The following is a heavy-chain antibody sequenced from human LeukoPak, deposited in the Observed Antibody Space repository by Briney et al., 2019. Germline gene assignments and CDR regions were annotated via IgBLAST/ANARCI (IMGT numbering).Heavy chain of an antibody. Sequence: GGSLRLSCAASGFTFSDYYMSWIRQAPGKGLEWVSYISSSGSTIYYADSVKGRFTISRDNAKNSLYLQMDSLRAEDTAVYYCARGNSEPGINYYYYYMDVWGKGTTVTISS. V-gene: IGHV3-11*01. CDR1: GFTFSDYY. CDR3: ARGNSEPGINYYYYYMDV. D-gene: IGHD1-14*01. J-gene: IGHJ6*03. CDR2: ISSSGSTI.